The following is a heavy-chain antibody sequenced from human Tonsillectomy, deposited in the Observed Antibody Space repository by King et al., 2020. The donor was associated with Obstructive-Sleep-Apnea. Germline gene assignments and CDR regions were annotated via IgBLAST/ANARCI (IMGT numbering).Heavy chain of an antibody. CDR2: IIPSLGIA. V-gene: IGHV1-69*09. Sequence: QLVQSGAEVKKPGSSVKVSCKASGGTFSSYAISWVRQAPGQGLEWMGRIIPSLGIANYAQKFQGRVTITADKSTRTAYMELSSLRSEDTAVYYCARDSQVPTITFDYWGQGTLVTVSS. CDR1: GGTFSSYA. CDR3: ARDSQVPTITFDY. J-gene: IGHJ4*02. D-gene: IGHD5-12*01.